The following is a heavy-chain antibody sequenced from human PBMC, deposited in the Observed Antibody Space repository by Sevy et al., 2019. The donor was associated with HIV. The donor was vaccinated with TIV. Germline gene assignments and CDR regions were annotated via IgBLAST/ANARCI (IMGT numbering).Heavy chain of an antibody. D-gene: IGHD7-27*01. J-gene: IGHJ4*02. CDR1: GFTFSTYA. V-gene: IGHV3-30-3*01. Sequence: GGCLRLSCAVSGFTFSTYAMHWVRQAPGKGLEWVAIVSSDGSEINYADSVKGRFTISRDNSRNTLYLQMNSLRTEDTALYYCARDQLGSIDYWGQGTLVTVSS. CDR3: ARDQLGSIDY. CDR2: VSSDGSEI.